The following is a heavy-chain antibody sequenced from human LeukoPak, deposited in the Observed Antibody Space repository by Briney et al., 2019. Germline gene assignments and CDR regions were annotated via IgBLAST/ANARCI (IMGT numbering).Heavy chain of an antibody. J-gene: IGHJ6*02. Sequence: SETLSLTCAVYGRSFSGYYWSWIRQPPGKGLEWIGEINHSGSTNYNPSLKSRVTISVDTSKNQFSLKLSSVTAADTAVYYCARGSSVRYQLSDYYYYYGMDVWGQGTTVTVSS. V-gene: IGHV4-34*01. CDR1: GRSFSGYY. D-gene: IGHD2-2*01. CDR3: ARGSSVRYQLSDYYYYYGMDV. CDR2: INHSGST.